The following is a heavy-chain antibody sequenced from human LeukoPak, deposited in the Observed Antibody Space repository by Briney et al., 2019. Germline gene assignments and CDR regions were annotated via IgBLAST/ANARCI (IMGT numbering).Heavy chain of an antibody. CDR1: GFTFTTYS. Sequence: PGGSLRLSCEASGFTFTTYSMTWVRQAPGRGLEWVSIISSGSSAIFSADALKGRFTISRDDAKNLLYLDMNSLRAEDTAVYYCARRPRPMVRGVMKGYFDLWGRGTLVTVSS. CDR3: ARRPRPMVRGVMKGYFDL. J-gene: IGHJ2*01. V-gene: IGHV3-21*01. D-gene: IGHD3-10*01. CDR2: ISSGSSAI.